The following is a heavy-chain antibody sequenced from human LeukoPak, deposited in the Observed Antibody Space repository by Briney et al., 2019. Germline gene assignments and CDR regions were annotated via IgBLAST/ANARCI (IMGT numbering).Heavy chain of an antibody. Sequence: SETLSLTCAVYGGSFSGYYWSWIRQPPGKGLEWTGEINHSGSTNYNPSLKSRVTISVDTSKNQFSLKLSSVTAADTAVYYCARGPGGYDWSYYYYGMDVWGQGTTVTVSS. CDR3: ARGPGGYDWSYYYYGMDV. CDR1: GGSFSGYY. V-gene: IGHV4-34*01. J-gene: IGHJ6*02. D-gene: IGHD5-12*01. CDR2: INHSGST.